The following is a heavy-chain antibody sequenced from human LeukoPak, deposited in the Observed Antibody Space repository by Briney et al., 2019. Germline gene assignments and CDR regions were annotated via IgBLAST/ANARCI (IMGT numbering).Heavy chain of an antibody. J-gene: IGHJ4*01. CDR2: ISYDGSNK. Sequence: GGSLRLSCAAPGFTFSSYAMQWVRQAPGKGVEWVAVISYDGSNKYYADSVKGRVTISRDKSKNTLYLQMNSLRADDTAVYYCARIAGEGFYDYWGQGTLVTVSS. CDR3: ARIAGEGFYDY. V-gene: IGHV3-30*17. CDR1: GFTFSSYA. D-gene: IGHD2/OR15-2a*01.